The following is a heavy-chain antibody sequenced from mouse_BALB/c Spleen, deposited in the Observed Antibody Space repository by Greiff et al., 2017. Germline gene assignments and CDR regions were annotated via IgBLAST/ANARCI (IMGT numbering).Heavy chain of an antibody. J-gene: IGHJ2*01. D-gene: IGHD2-4*01. CDR3: TRRNYDVGDFDY. Sequence: EVQLQQSGTVLARPGASVKMSCKASGYTFTSYWMHWVKQRPGQGLEWIGAIYPGNSDTSYNQKFKGKAKLTAVTSTSTAYMELSSLTNEDSAVYYCTRRNYDVGDFDYWGQGTTLTVSS. CDR1: GYTFTSYW. V-gene: IGHV1-5*01. CDR2: IYPGNSDT.